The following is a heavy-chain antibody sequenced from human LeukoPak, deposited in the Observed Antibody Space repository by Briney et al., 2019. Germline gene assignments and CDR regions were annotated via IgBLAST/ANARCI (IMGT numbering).Heavy chain of an antibody. D-gene: IGHD4-17*01. J-gene: IGHJ4*02. CDR2: ISWNSGSI. CDR3: AKEYGERGFDY. CDR1: GFTFDDYA. Sequence: GGSLRLSCAASGFTFDDYAMHWVRQAPGKGLEWVSGISWNSGSIGYADSVKGRFTISRDNAKNSLYLQVNSLRAEDTALYYCAKEYGERGFDYWSQGTLVTVSS. V-gene: IGHV3-9*01.